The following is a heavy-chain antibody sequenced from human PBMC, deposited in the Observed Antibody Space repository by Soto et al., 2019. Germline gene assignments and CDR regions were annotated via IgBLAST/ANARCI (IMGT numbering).Heavy chain of an antibody. J-gene: IGHJ4*01. V-gene: IGHV4-30-2*01. Sequence: PSETLSLTCAVSGGSISSGGYSWSWIRQPPGKGLEWIGYIYHSGSTYYNPSLKSRVTISVDKFKNQFSLTLNSVTAADTAVYFCASLGYCSGADCHETRWGQGILVTVSS. CDR1: GGSISSGGYS. CDR3: ASLGYCSGADCHETR. D-gene: IGHD2-8*02. CDR2: IYHSGST.